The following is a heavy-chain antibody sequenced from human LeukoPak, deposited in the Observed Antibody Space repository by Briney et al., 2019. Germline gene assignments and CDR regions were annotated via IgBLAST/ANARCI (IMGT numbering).Heavy chain of an antibody. J-gene: IGHJ4*02. CDR1: GFTFSSYA. CDR2: ISGSGGST. V-gene: IGHV3-23*01. CDR3: AKLIGYCSSTSCYKFGYFDY. D-gene: IGHD2-2*02. Sequence: PGGSLRLSCAASGFTFSSYAMSWVRQAPGKGLEWVSAISGSGGSTYYADSVKGRFTISRDNSKNTLYLQMNSLRAEDTAVYYCAKLIGYCSSTSCYKFGYFDYWGQGTLVTVSS.